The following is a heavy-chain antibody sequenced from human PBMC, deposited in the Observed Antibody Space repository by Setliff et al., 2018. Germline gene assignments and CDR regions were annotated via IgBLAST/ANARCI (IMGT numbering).Heavy chain of an antibody. CDR2: IYWNDEK. Sequence: SGPTLVNTTQTLTLTCTFSGFSLSTSGVGVGWIRQPPGKALEWLALIYWNDEKRYSPSLKSRLTITKDTSKNQVVLTMTNMDPVDTATYYCAHLTPYYGSWSYYMNYWGQGTLVTVSS. V-gene: IGHV2-5*01. J-gene: IGHJ4*02. CDR3: AHLTPYYGSWSYYMNY. D-gene: IGHD3-10*01. CDR1: GFSLSTSGVG.